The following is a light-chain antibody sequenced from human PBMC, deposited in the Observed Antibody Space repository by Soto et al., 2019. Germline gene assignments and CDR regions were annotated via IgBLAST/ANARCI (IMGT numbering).Light chain of an antibody. J-gene: IGKJ4*01. Sequence: EIVLTQSPATLSLSPGERATLSCRASQSVSSYLAWYQQKPGQAPRLLISDASSRATGIPARFSGSGSGTDFTLTISSLEPEDFAVYYCQQRSTPLTFGGGTKVEIK. CDR2: DAS. V-gene: IGKV3-11*01. CDR1: QSVSSY. CDR3: QQRSTPLT.